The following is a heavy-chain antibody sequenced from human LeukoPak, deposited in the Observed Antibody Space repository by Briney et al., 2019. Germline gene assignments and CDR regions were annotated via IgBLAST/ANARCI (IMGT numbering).Heavy chain of an antibody. CDR2: ISGSGGST. Sequence: GGSLRLSCAASGFTFSSYAMSWVRQAPGMGLEWVSAISGSGGSTYYADSVKGRFTISRDNSKNTLYLQMNSLRAEDTAVYYCAKDPDRYSSFYYFDYWGQGTLVTVSS. V-gene: IGHV3-23*01. CDR3: AKDPDRYSSFYYFDY. J-gene: IGHJ4*02. CDR1: GFTFSSYA. D-gene: IGHD6-13*01.